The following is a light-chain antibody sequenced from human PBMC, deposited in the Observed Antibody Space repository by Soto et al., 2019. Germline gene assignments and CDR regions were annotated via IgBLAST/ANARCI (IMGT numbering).Light chain of an antibody. CDR2: GAS. CDR1: QSVSRN. V-gene: IGKV3-15*01. J-gene: IGKJ1*01. Sequence: DIVMTQSPATLSVSPGESAPLSCRASQSVSRNLAWYQQKPGQAPRLLIYGASTRSTGIPARFSGSGSGTEFTLTISSLQSEDLAVYYCQQYNNWPPWTFDQGTKVDIK. CDR3: QQYNNWPPWT.